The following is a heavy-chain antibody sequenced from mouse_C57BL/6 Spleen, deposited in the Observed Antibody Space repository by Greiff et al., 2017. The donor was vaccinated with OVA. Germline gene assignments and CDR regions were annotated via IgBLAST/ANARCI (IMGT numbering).Heavy chain of an antibody. Sequence: EVQGVESGGDLVKPGGSLKLSCAASGFTFSSYGMSWVRQTPDKRLEWVATISSGGSYTYYPDSVKGRFTISRDNAKNTLYLQMRSLKSEDTAMYYRARHPRITTGVQYYARDYWGSGTS. J-gene: IGHJ4*01. V-gene: IGHV5-6*01. CDR3: ARHPRITTGVQYYARDY. CDR2: ISSGGSYT. D-gene: IGHD1-1*01. CDR1: GFTFSSYG.